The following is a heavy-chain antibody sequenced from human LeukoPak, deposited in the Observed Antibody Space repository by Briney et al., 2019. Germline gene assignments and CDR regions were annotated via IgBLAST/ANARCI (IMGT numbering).Heavy chain of an antibody. D-gene: IGHD3-3*01. CDR1: GGSFSGYY. V-gene: IGHV4-39*01. Sequence: SETLSLTCAVYGGSFSGYYWGWIRQPPGKGLEWIGSIYYSGSTYYNPSLKSRVTISVDTSKNQFSLKLSSVTAADTAVYYCARLGYDFWSGYPEWFDPWGQGTLVTVSS. J-gene: IGHJ5*02. CDR2: IYYSGST. CDR3: ARLGYDFWSGYPEWFDP.